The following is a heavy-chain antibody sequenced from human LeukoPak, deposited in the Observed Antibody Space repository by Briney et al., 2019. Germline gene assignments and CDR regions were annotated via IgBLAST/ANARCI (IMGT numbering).Heavy chain of an antibody. V-gene: IGHV1-2*06. D-gene: IGHD2-2*01. CDR3: ARGDIVVVPDNNWFDP. CDR1: GDTFTGYY. CDR2: IDPNSGDT. J-gene: IGHJ5*02. Sequence: ASVTVSCKASGDTFTGYYMHWVRQAPGQGLEWMGRIDPNSGDTNYAQKFQGRVTMTRDTSISTAYMELSRLRSDDTAVYYCARGDIVVVPDNNWFDPWGQGTLVTVSS.